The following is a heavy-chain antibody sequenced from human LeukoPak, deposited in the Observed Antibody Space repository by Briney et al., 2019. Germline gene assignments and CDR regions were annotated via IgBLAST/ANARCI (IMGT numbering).Heavy chain of an antibody. Sequence: SETLSLTCTVSGGSISSYYWSWIRQPPGKGLEWIGYIYYSGSTNYNPSLKSRVTISVDTSKNQFSLRLSSVTAADTAVYYCAREPYGSDYWGQGTLVTVSS. CDR3: AREPYGSDY. CDR2: IYYSGST. CDR1: GGSISSYY. J-gene: IGHJ4*02. D-gene: IGHD3-10*01. V-gene: IGHV4-59*12.